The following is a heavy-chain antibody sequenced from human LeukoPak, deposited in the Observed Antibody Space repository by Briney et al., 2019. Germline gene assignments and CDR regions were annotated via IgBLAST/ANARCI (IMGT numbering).Heavy chain of an antibody. CDR3: ARERLGGSYYRPVDY. V-gene: IGHV4-39*07. J-gene: IGHJ4*02. CDR2: FYYSGST. Sequence: SETLSLTCTVSGGSISSSSYYWGWIRQPPGKGLEWIGTFYYSGSTYYNPSLKSRVTISLDTSKNQFSLKLSSVSAEDTALYYCARERLGGSYYRPVDYWGQGTLVTVSS. CDR1: GGSISSSSYY. D-gene: IGHD1-26*01.